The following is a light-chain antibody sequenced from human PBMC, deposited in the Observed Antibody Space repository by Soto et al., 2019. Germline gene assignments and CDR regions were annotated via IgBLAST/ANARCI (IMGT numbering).Light chain of an antibody. V-gene: IGKV2-24*01. Sequence: EIVMTQTPLSSPVTLGQPASISCRSSQSLLDSDVDTYLSWLQQRPGQPPRLLIYKTSSRFSGVPDRFSGSGAGTDCTLKISRVEVEDVGVYYCMQATQFPHTLGQGTKLEI. CDR3: MQATQFPHT. J-gene: IGKJ2*01. CDR2: KTS. CDR1: QSLLDSDVDTY.